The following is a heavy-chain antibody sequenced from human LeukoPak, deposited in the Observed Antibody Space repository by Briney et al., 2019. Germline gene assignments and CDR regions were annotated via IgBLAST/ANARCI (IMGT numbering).Heavy chain of an antibody. CDR2: ISYDGSNK. CDR3: ARAELLHYFDY. D-gene: IGHD1-26*01. CDR1: GLTFSSYA. V-gene: IGHV3-30-3*01. J-gene: IGHJ4*02. Sequence: GGSLRLSCAASGLTFSSYAMHWVRQAPGKGLEWVAVISYDGSNKYYADSVKGRFTISRDNSKNTLYLQMNSLRAEDTAVYYCARAELLHYFDYWGQGTLVTVSS.